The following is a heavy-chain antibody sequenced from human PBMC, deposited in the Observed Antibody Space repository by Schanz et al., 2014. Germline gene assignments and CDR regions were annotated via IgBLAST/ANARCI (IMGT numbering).Heavy chain of an antibody. V-gene: IGHV1-46*01. CDR1: GYIFTSYS. CDR2: INPSGVRT. Sequence: QVHLVQSGAEVKKPGASVKVSCKASGYIFTSYSMHWVRQAPGQGLEWLGIINPSGVRTSSAQEFQGRVTMTRDTSTSTLQMELSSLRSEDTAVYYCARGGAYRSPSPVFYFDYWGQGTLVTVSS. D-gene: IGHD6-6*01. CDR3: ARGGAYRSPSPVFYFDY. J-gene: IGHJ4*02.